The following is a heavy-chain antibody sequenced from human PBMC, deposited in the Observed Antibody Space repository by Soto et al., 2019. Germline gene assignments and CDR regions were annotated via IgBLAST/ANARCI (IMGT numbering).Heavy chain of an antibody. J-gene: IGHJ4*02. D-gene: IGHD3-10*01. CDR3: ARDGPIWFGELSSLDY. V-gene: IGHV3-33*01. CDR2: IWDDGSKK. CDR1: GFTFSSYG. Sequence: QVQLVESGGGVVQPGRSLRLSCAASGFTFSSYGMHWLRQAPGKGLEWVGVIWDDGSKKYYADSVKGRFTISRDNSKNALYLQMNSLRAEDTAVYDCARDGPIWFGELSSLDYWGQGTLVTVSA.